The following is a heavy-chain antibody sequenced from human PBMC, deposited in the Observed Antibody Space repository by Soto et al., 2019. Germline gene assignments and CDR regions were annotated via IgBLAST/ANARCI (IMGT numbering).Heavy chain of an antibody. CDR2: IYYSGST. CDR3: VRARRCSVRAAVP. V-gene: IGHV4-59*01. J-gene: IGHJ5*02. CDR1: GGSISSYY. Sequence: SETLSLTCTVYGGSISSYYCSWIRHPLRKGKEWIGYIYYSGSTNCNPSLKSRVTISVNTSKNQFSLKLSYVTAAGTAVYYCVRARRCSVRAAVPRGQGTLVTGSS.